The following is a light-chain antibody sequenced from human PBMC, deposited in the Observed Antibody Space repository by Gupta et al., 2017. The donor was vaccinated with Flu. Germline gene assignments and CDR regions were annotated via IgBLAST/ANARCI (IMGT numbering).Light chain of an antibody. Sequence: EIVLTQSPGTLSLSPGERATLSCRASQSVSSSYLLWYQQRPGQAPRLLIYGASSRATGIPDRFSGSGSGTDFTLTISRLEPEDFAVYYCQQYGSSLYTFGQGTKLEIK. J-gene: IGKJ2*01. CDR1: QSVSSSY. V-gene: IGKV3-20*01. CDR3: QQYGSSLYT. CDR2: GAS.